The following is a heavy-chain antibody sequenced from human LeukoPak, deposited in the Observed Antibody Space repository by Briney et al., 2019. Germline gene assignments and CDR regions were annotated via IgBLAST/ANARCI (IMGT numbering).Heavy chain of an antibody. Sequence: GESLRLSCAASGFTVSSNYMSWVRQAPGKGLEWVSVIYSGGSTYYADSVKGRFTISRDNSKNTLYLQMNSLRAEDTAVYYCARVRRTDSSGYYFGEFDYWGQGTLVTVSS. CDR1: GFTVSSNY. CDR3: ARVRRTDSSGYYFGEFDY. CDR2: IYSGGST. V-gene: IGHV3-66*01. J-gene: IGHJ4*02. D-gene: IGHD3-22*01.